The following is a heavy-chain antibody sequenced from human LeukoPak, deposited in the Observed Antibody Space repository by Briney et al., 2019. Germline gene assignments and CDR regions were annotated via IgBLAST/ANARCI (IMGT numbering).Heavy chain of an antibody. Sequence: GGALRLSCAASGFTFSTFGMHWVRQAPGKGLEWVSFIPHDGSNKFYADSARGRFTITRDNSRNTVYLQMKSLGTDDTALDYCAKARTRWLEGGFDYWGQGSLVSVSS. CDR3: AKARTRWLEGGFDY. D-gene: IGHD6-19*01. V-gene: IGHV3-30*02. J-gene: IGHJ4*02. CDR1: GFTFSTFG. CDR2: IPHDGSNK.